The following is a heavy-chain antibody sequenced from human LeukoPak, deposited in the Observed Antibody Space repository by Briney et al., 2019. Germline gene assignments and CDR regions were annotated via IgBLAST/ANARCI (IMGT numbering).Heavy chain of an antibody. V-gene: IGHV4-34*01. CDR3: ARYTECSGGSCHRRNYYYYMDV. D-gene: IGHD2-15*01. J-gene: IGHJ6*03. CDR1: GGSFSGYY. Sequence: KTSETLSLTCAVYGGSFSGYYWSWIRQPPGKGLEWIGEINHRGSTNYDPSLKSRVTISVDTSKNQFSLKLSSVAAADTAVYYCARYTECSGGSCHRRNYYYYMDVWGRGTTVTISS. CDR2: INHRGST.